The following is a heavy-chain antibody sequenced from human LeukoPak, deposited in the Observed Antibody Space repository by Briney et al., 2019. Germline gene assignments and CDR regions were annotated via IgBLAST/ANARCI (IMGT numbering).Heavy chain of an antibody. J-gene: IGHJ4*02. V-gene: IGHV3-7*04. CDR3: AGGSGWLIDY. Sequence: PGGSPRLSCAASAITFSSQYMSWVRQAPGKGLEWVANIKQDGSVQYYLDSVKGRFTISRDNAKNLLYLHMNSLRAEDTAIYYCAGGSGWLIDYWGQGTLVTVSS. CDR2: IKQDGSVQ. D-gene: IGHD6-19*01. CDR1: AITFSSQY.